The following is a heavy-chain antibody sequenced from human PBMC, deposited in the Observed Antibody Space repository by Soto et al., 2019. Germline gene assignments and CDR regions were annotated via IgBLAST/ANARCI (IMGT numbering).Heavy chain of an antibody. D-gene: IGHD6-13*01. CDR3: ATGYSSSCYYFQH. V-gene: IGHV3-23*01. CDR2: ISGSGGST. J-gene: IGHJ1*01. Sequence: PGGSMRLSCAACGVTFKIYAMSWVRQAPGKRLEWVSPISGSGGSTYYADSVKGLFTISRYNSKNTLYLQMNSLRAEATAVYSCATGYSSSCYYFQHWGQGTLVTVSS. CDR1: GVTFKIYA.